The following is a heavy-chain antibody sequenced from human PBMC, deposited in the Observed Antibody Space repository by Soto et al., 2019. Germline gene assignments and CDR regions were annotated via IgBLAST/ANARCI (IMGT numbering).Heavy chain of an antibody. D-gene: IGHD1-26*01. CDR3: TTGIVGWEKNP. Sequence: EVQLVESGGGLVKPGGSLRLSCAASGFTFSNAWMNWVRQAPGKGLEWVGRIKGKTDGGTTDYSAPVKDRITISGDDSKNTLYLQMNRLKTEDTAVYYCTTGIVGWEKNPWGQGTLVTVSS. J-gene: IGHJ5*02. CDR2: IKGKTDGGTT. CDR1: GFTFSNAW. V-gene: IGHV3-15*07.